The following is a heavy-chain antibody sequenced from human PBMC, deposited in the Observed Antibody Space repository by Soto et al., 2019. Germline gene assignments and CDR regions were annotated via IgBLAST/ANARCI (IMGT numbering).Heavy chain of an antibody. D-gene: IGHD3-16*01. CDR3: ARGGPRGESYFDY. CDR1: GYTFTSYD. CDR2: MNPNSGNT. J-gene: IGHJ4*02. V-gene: IGHV1-8*02. Sequence: ASVKVSCKASGYTFTSYDINWVRQATGQGLEWMGWMNPNSGNTGDAQKFQGRVTMTRNTSISTAYMELSSLRSEDTALYYWARGGPRGESYFDYWGQGTLVTVSS.